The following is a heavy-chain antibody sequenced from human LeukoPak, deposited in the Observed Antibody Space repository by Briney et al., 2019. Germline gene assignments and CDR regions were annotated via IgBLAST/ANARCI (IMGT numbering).Heavy chain of an antibody. CDR2: ISGSGGST. J-gene: IGHJ4*02. V-gene: IGHV3-23*01. D-gene: IGHD3-3*01. Sequence: GGSLRLSCAASGFTFSSYAMSWVRQAPGKGLEWVSAISGSGGSTYYADSVKGRFTISRDNSKNTLYLQMNSLRAEDTAVYYCAKDSTANVLRFLEWLSGEFDYWGQGTLVTVSS. CDR1: GFTFSSYA. CDR3: AKDSTANVLRFLEWLSGEFDY.